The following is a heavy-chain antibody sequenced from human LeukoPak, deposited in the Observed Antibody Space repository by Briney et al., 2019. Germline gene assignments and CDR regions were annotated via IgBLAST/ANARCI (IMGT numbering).Heavy chain of an antibody. CDR2: IYSGGTT. V-gene: IGHV3-53*01. CDR3: ARLYSYAFDY. D-gene: IGHD5-18*01. CDR1: AFSVSNNY. Sequence: PGVSLRLSCAVSAFSVSNNYMSWVRQAPGKGLEWVSVIYSGGTTYYADSVKGRFTISRGNSKNTLYLQMNSLRGEDTALYYCARLYSYAFDYWGQGTLVTVSS. J-gene: IGHJ4*02.